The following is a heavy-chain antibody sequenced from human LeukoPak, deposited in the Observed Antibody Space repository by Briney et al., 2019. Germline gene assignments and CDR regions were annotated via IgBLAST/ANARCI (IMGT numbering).Heavy chain of an antibody. D-gene: IGHD4-17*01. CDR3: ARDRSWMTTATPFWY. CDR1: GFTFSSYW. CDR2: IKQDGSEK. V-gene: IGHV3-7*01. Sequence: GGSLRLSCAASGFTFSSYWMSWVRQAPGKGLEWVANIKQDGSEKYYVDSVKGRFTISRDNAKNSLYLQMNSLRAEDTAVYYCARDRSWMTTATPFWYWGQGTLVTVSS. J-gene: IGHJ4*02.